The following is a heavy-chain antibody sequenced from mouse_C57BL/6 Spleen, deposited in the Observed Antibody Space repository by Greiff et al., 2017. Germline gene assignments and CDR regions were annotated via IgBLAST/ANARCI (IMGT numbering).Heavy chain of an antibody. V-gene: IGHV1-82*01. CDR1: GYAFSSSW. Sequence: ESGPELVKPGASVKISCKASGYAFSSSWMNWVKQRPGKGLEWIGRIYPGDGDTNYNGKFKGKATLTADKSSSTAYMQLSSLTSEDSAVYFCARLPPDYWGQGTTLTVSS. CDR2: IYPGDGDT. CDR3: ARLPPDY. J-gene: IGHJ2*01.